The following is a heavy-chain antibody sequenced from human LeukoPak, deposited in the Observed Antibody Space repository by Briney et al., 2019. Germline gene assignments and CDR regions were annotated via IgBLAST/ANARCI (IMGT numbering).Heavy chain of an antibody. CDR3: ARRYYYDSSGRRFDY. V-gene: IGHV5-51*01. CDR1: GYSVTSYW. D-gene: IGHD3-22*01. J-gene: IGHJ4*02. Sequence: GASLKISCKGCGYSVTSYWIGGVRQVHVKCLEWMGMIYPGDSDTRYSPSFQGQVTIPADKSISTAYLQWSSLKASDTAMYYCARRYYYDSSGRRFDYWGQGTLVTVSS. CDR2: IYPGDSDT.